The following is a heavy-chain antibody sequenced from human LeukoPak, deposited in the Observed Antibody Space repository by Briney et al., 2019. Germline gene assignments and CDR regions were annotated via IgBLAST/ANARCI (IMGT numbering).Heavy chain of an antibody. CDR1: GGSISRESYY. CDR2: IYTSGST. Sequence: SETLSLTCTVSGGSISRESYYWSWIRQPAGKGLEWIGRIYTSGSTNYNPSLKSRVTMSVDTSKNQFSLKLRSVTAADTAVYYCARDFWSGSYYFDYWGQGTLVTVSS. D-gene: IGHD3-3*01. J-gene: IGHJ4*02. CDR3: ARDFWSGSYYFDY. V-gene: IGHV4-61*02.